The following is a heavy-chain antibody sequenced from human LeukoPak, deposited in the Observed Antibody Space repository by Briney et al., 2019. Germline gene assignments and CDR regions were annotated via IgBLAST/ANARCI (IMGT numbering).Heavy chain of an antibody. V-gene: IGHV3-23*01. CDR1: GFTFSSYA. CDR2: ISGCGGST. D-gene: IGHD2-15*01. Sequence: PGGSLRLSCAASGFTFSSYAMSWVRQAPGKGLEWVSAISGCGGSTYYADSVKGRFTISRDNSKNTLYLQMNSLRAEDTAVYYCAKAFPYCSGGSCYSGGFDYWGQGTLVTVSS. J-gene: IGHJ4*02. CDR3: AKAFPYCSGGSCYSGGFDY.